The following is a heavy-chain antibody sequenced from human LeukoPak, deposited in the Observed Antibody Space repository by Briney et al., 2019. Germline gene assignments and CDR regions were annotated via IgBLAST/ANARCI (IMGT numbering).Heavy chain of an antibody. CDR2: IKRDGSAK. Sequence: GGSLRLSCAASGFTFNNYWMSWVRQVPGKGLQWVANIKRDGSAKFYVDSVKGRFTISRDNTKNSLYLRMNSLRVEDTAVYYCARGDFSDYGDYVDAFDIWGQGTMVTVSS. CDR1: GFTFNNYW. J-gene: IGHJ3*02. V-gene: IGHV3-7*01. CDR3: ARGDFSDYGDYVDAFDI. D-gene: IGHD4-17*01.